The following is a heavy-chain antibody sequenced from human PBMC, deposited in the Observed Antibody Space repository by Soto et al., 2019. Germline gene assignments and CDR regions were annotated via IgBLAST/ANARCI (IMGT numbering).Heavy chain of an antibody. V-gene: IGHV2-5*02. Sequence: QITLKESGPTLVKPTQTLTLTCTFSGFSLSTSGVGVGWIRQPPGKALEWLALIYWDDDKRYSPSLKTRLTFTMXTSKNQVVLTMTNMDPVDTATYYCAHRGGIAVLDYWGQGTLVTVSS. D-gene: IGHD6-19*01. CDR3: AHRGGIAVLDY. CDR2: IYWDDDK. CDR1: GFSLSTSGVG. J-gene: IGHJ4*02.